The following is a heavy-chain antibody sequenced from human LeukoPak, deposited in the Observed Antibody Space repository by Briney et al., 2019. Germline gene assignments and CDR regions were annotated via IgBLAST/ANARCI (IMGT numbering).Heavy chain of an antibody. CDR2: LRPRYGNT. J-gene: IGHJ4*02. D-gene: IGHD3-10*01. Sequence: ASVKVSCKASGSTFTGYYIHWVRQAPGQGLEWVGWLRPRYGNTVYAQTLQGRVTITRDTSIDTVYMELSGLRPEDTAVYYCARVGAGEGGIDYWAQGTLITVSS. CDR1: GSTFTGYY. CDR3: ARVGAGEGGIDY. V-gene: IGHV1-8*03.